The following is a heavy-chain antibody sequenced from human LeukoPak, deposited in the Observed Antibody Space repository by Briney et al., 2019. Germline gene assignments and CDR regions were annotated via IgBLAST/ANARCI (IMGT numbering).Heavy chain of an antibody. V-gene: IGHV3-33*01. D-gene: IGHD1-14*01. CDR2: IWYDARYK. CDR3: ARDRGTTSSSGWYFDP. CDR1: GFTFSGSG. Sequence: GGSLRLSCEASGFTFSGSGMHWVRQAPGKGLEWVAIIWYDARYKYYADSVKGRFSISRDNSKNTLYLQMNSLRDEDTAVYYCARDRGTTSSSGWYFDPWGRGTLVSVSS. J-gene: IGHJ2*01.